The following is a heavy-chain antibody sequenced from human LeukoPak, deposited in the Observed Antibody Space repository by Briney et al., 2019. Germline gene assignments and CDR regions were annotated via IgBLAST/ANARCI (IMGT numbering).Heavy chain of an antibody. CDR3: ARKSPPSSYL. CDR1: GGSFSGYY. J-gene: IGHJ4*02. CDR2: INHSGST. Sequence: SETLSLTCAVYGGSFSGYYWGWIRQPPGKGLEWIGEINHSGSTNYNPSLKSRVTISVDTSKNQFSLKLSSVTAADTAVYYCARKSPPSSYLWGQGTLVTVSS. V-gene: IGHV4-34*01.